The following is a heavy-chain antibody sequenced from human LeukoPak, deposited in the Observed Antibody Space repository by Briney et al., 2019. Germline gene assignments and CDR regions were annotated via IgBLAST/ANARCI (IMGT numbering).Heavy chain of an antibody. J-gene: IGHJ4*02. D-gene: IGHD3-10*01. V-gene: IGHV3-48*02. CDR2: IRSSSSAI. Sequence: GGPLRLPCAASAFTLSPYNMNWVGQAPGKGRDGISSIRSSSSAISYADSGKGRLAIARDNAKNSLYLQMNSRRDEDTAVYYCARDPGWTGIDYWGQGTLVTVSS. CDR3: ARDPGWTGIDY. CDR1: AFTLSPYN.